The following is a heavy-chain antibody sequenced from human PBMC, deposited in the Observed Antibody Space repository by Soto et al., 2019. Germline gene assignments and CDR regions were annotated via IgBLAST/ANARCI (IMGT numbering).Heavy chain of an antibody. J-gene: IGHJ4*02. D-gene: IGHD3-10*01. Sequence: PSETLSLTCAVYGGSFSGYYWSWIRQPPGKGLEWIGEINHSGSTNYNPSLKSRVTISVDTSKNQFSLKLSSVTAADTAVYYCARARHSEVVRGVRPFDYWGQGTLVTVSS. V-gene: IGHV4-34*01. CDR2: INHSGST. CDR1: GGSFSGYY. CDR3: ARARHSEVVRGVRPFDY.